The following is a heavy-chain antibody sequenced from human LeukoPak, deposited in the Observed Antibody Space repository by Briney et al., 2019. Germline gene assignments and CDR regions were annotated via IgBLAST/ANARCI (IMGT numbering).Heavy chain of an antibody. D-gene: IGHD6-19*01. V-gene: IGHV3-33*03. CDR1: GFTFSSYG. J-gene: IGHJ4*02. CDR3: AKDRSSSGWYGRYYFDY. Sequence: PGGSLRLSCAASGFTFSSYGMHWVRQAPGKGLEWVAVIWYDGSNKYYADSVKGRFTISRDNSKNTLYLQMNSLRAEDTAVYYCAKDRSSSGWYGRYYFDYWGQGTLVTVSS. CDR2: IWYDGSNK.